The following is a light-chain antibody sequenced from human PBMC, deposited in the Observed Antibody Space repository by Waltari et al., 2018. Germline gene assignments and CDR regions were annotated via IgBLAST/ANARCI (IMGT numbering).Light chain of an antibody. CDR1: QRILYSSNNKSY. CDR3: QQYYSSPWT. Sequence: DIVMTQSPDSLPVSLGERATINCKSSQRILYSSNNKSYLAWYQQKPGQSPKLLVYWASARESGVPDRFSGSGSGTDFTLTISSLQAEDVAVYYCQQYYSSPWTFGQGTTVEIK. CDR2: WAS. J-gene: IGKJ1*01. V-gene: IGKV4-1*01.